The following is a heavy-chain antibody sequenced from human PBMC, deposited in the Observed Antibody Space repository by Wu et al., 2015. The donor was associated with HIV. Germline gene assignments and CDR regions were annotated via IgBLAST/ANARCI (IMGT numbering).Heavy chain of an antibody. CDR1: GYTLSSSD. CDR3: ARRGSWGDHNNMIRGGLDV. CDR2: MNPETGKS. Sequence: QVQLVQSGAEVKKPGASVKVSCKASGYTLSSSDMHWVRQATGQGLEWLGWMNPETGKSVYAQKFQDRVTMTRNTSXNTAYMELSGLKSEDTAVYYCARRGSWGDHNNMIRGGLDVWGRGTTVTVSS. V-gene: IGHV1-8*01. D-gene: IGHD3-10*01. J-gene: IGHJ6*02.